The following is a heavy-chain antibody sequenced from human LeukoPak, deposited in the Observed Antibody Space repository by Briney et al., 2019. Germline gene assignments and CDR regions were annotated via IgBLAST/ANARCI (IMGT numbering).Heavy chain of an antibody. V-gene: IGHV4-34*01. D-gene: IGHD1-1*01. CDR3: ARDRGTWNDDGFDY. CDR2: INHSGST. J-gene: IGHJ4*02. CDR1: GGSFSGYY. Sequence: KPSETLSLTCAVYGGSFSGYYWSWIRQPPGKGLEWIGEINHSGSTNYNPSLKSRVTISVDTSKNQFSLKLSSVTAAETAVYYCARDRGTWNDDGFDYWGQGTLVTVPS.